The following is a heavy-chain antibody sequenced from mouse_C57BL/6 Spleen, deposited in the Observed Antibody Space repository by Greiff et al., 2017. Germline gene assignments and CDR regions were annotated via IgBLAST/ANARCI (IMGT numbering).Heavy chain of an antibody. V-gene: IGHV1-55*01. CDR1: GYTFTSYW. J-gene: IGHJ3*01. D-gene: IGHD2-4*01. Sequence: VQLQQPGAELVKPGASVKMSCKASGYTFTSYWITWVKQRPGQGLEWIGDIYPGSGSTNYNEKFKSKATLTVDTSSSTAYMQRSSLTSEDSAVYYCAIYDYDGAWFAYWGQGTLVTVSA. CDR3: AIYDYDGAWFAY. CDR2: IYPGSGST.